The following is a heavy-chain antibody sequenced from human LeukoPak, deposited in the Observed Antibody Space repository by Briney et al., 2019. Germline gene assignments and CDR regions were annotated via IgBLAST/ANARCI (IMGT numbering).Heavy chain of an antibody. D-gene: IGHD2-21*02. V-gene: IGHV4-59*11. CDR1: GGSISSHY. Sequence: PSETLSLTCTVSGGSISSHYWSWIRQPPGKGLEWIGYIYYSGSTNYNPSLKSRVTISVGTSKNQFSLKLSSVTAADTAVYYCARERAYCGGDCYYHDAFDIWGQGTMVTVSS. CDR2: IYYSGST. J-gene: IGHJ3*02. CDR3: ARERAYCGGDCYYHDAFDI.